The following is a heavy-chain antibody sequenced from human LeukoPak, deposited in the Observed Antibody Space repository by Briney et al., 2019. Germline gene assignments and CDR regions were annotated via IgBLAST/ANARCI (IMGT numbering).Heavy chain of an antibody. CDR1: GFSFSSYG. Sequence: GGTLRRSCVGSGFSFSSYGMTSVRQAPGKGLEWVSAVSGSGESTYNAGSVQGRFTICRDNSKNTVSLQMSSLRAEDTAVYYCAKDSPTIRSSSWLHYFDNWGQGTLVTVSS. D-gene: IGHD6-13*01. J-gene: IGHJ4*02. V-gene: IGHV3-23*01. CDR2: VSGSGEST. CDR3: AKDSPTIRSSSWLHYFDN.